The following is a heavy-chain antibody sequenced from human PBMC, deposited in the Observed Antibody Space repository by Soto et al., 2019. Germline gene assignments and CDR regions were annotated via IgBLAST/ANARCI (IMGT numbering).Heavy chain of an antibody. V-gene: IGHV3-30*18. J-gene: IGHJ3*01. Sequence: QPGGSLRLSCAASGFTFSRYGMHWVRQAPGKGLEWVAVISYDGSNKYYADSVKGRFTISRDNSKNTLYLQMNSLRAEDTAVYYCAKERRYSFDALDLWGQGTLVTVSS. CDR3: AKERRYSFDALDL. CDR1: GFTFSRYG. CDR2: ISYDGSNK. D-gene: IGHD5-18*01.